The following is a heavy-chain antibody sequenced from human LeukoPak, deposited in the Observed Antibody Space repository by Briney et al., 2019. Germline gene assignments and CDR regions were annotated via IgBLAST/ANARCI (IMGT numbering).Heavy chain of an antibody. J-gene: IGHJ4*02. V-gene: IGHV1-69*05. Sequence: SVKVSCKASAGTFSSYAISWVRQAPAQGLEWMGGIIPIFGAANYAQKFQGRVTITTDESTSTAYMELSSLRSEDTAVYYCARGPYCSSTSCYSLYYFDYWGQGTLVTVSS. D-gene: IGHD2-2*01. CDR1: AGTFSSYA. CDR2: IIPIFGAA. CDR3: ARGPYCSSTSCYSLYYFDY.